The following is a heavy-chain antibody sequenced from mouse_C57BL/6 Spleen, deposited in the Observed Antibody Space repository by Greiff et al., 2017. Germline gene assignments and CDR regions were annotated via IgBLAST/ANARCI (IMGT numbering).Heavy chain of an antibody. V-gene: IGHV1-39*01. CDR2: INPNYGTT. Sequence: QLKESGPELVKPGASVKISCKASGYSFTDYNMNWVKQSNGKSLEWIGVINPNYGTTSYNQKFKGKATLTVDQSSSTAYMQLNSLTSEDSAVYYCARFYYYGSSYGYFDVWGTGTTVTVSS. J-gene: IGHJ1*03. D-gene: IGHD1-1*01. CDR3: ARFYYYGSSYGYFDV. CDR1: GYSFTDYN.